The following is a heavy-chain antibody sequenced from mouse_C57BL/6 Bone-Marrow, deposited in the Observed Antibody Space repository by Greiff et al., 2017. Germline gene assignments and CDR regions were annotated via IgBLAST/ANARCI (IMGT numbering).Heavy chain of an antibody. V-gene: IGHV1-84*01. CDR1: GYTFTDYY. Sequence: QLQQSGPELVKPGASVKISCKASGYTFTDYYINWVKQRPGQGLEWIGCIYPGSGNTKYNEKFKGKATLTVDTSSSTAYMQLSSLTSEDSAVYFCARGRRFAYWGQGTLVTVSA. CDR2: IYPGSGNT. J-gene: IGHJ3*01. CDR3: ARGRRFAY.